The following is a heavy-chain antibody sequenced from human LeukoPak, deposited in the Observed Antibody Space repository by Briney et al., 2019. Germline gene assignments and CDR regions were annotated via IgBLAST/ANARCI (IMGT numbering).Heavy chain of an antibody. J-gene: IGHJ6*03. V-gene: IGHV3-30*04. CDR3: AREWGGASYYYFYYMDV. D-gene: IGHD3-16*01. CDR2: ISYDGSNK. Sequence: GRSLRLSCAASGFTFSSYAMHWVRQAPGKGLEWVAVISYDGSNKYYADSVKGRFTIARDNSKNTLFLQMNSLRAEDTALYYGAREWGGASYYYFYYMDVWGKGTTVTVSS. CDR1: GFTFSSYA.